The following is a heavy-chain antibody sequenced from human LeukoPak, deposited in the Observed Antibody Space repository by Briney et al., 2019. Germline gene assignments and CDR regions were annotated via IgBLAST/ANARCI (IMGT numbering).Heavy chain of an antibody. CDR1: GYSFTDYY. Sequence: ASVKVSCKTSGYSFTDYYMHWVRQAPGQGLEWMGWINPNSGGTSSAQKFQGRVTMTRDTSITTVYMEVSWLTSDDTAIYYCARADRLHGGPYLIGPWGQGTLATVSS. V-gene: IGHV1-2*02. J-gene: IGHJ5*02. D-gene: IGHD2-21*01. CDR2: INPNSGGT. CDR3: ARADRLHGGPYLIGP.